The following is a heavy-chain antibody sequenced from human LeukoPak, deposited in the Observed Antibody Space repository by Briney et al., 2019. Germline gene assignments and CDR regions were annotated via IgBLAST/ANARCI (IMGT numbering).Heavy chain of an antibody. J-gene: IGHJ4*02. CDR1: GGSISSYY. Sequence: ETLSLTCTVSGGSISSYYWSWIRQPPGKGLEWIGYIYYSGSTNYSPSLKSRVTISLDTSKNQFSLKLSSVTAADTAVYYCARDVNYYDSSGYYLEIFDYWGQGTLVTVSS. CDR3: ARDVNYYDSSGYYLEIFDY. V-gene: IGHV4-59*12. CDR2: IYYSGST. D-gene: IGHD3-22*01.